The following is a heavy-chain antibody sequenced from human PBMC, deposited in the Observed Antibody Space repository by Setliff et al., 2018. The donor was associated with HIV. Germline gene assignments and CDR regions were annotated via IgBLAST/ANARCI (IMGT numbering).Heavy chain of an antibody. D-gene: IGHD3-10*01. J-gene: IGHJ5*02. CDR3: ARELLYFGEGAYDP. CDR2: FYTSGTT. CDR1: GGSISSGSYY. Sequence: LSLTCTVSGGSISSGSYYWSWVRQPAGKGLEWIGRFYTSGTTTYNPSVKSRVSISLDTSKNQFYLRLRSVTAADTAVYYWARELLYFGEGAYDPWGQGTLVTVSS. V-gene: IGHV4-61*02.